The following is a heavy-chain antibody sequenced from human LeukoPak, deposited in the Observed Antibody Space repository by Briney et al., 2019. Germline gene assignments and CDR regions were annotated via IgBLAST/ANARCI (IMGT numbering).Heavy chain of an antibody. D-gene: IGHD6-19*01. J-gene: IGHJ6*03. V-gene: IGHV4-34*01. CDR1: GGSFSGYY. CDR3: AREGSAGGWYFAGSSFGPYYYYYMDV. Sequence: SETLSLTCAVYGGSFSGYYWSWIRQPPGKGLEWIGEINHSGSTNYNPSLKSRVTISVDTSKNQFSLKLSSVTAADTAVYYCAREGSAGGWYFAGSSFGPYYYYYMDVWGKGTTVTVSS. CDR2: INHSGST.